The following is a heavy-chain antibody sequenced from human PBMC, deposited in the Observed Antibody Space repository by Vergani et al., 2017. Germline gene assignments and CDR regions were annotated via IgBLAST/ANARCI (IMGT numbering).Heavy chain of an antibody. CDR3: ARDADESGVAY. Sequence: QVQLVQSGAEVKKPGSSVKVSCKASGGTFSSNAISWVRQAPGQGPEWMGGIIPIFGTANYAQKFQGRVTITADESTSTAYMELSSLRSEDTAVYYCARDADESGVAYWGQGTLVTVSS. J-gene: IGHJ4*02. V-gene: IGHV1-69*12. CDR1: GGTFSSNA. D-gene: IGHD2-15*01. CDR2: IIPIFGTA.